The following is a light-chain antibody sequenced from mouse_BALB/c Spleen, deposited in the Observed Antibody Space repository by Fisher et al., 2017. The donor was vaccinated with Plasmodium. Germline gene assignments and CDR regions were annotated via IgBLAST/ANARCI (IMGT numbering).Light chain of an antibody. CDR2: YGS. CDR1: QSINNY. V-gene: IGKV5-45*01. CDR3: QHGNSWPLT. Sequence: DIVITQTPATLSVTPGDGVSLSCRASQSINNYLHWYQQRSHESPRLLINYGSQSISGLPSSFSGRGSGTDFTLIINSVEAEDFGMYFCQHGNSWPLTFGAGTKLELK. J-gene: IGKJ5*01.